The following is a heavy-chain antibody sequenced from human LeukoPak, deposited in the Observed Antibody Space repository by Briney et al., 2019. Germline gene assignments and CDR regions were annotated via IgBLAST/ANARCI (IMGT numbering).Heavy chain of an antibody. CDR1: GLIFRTYT. CDR2: FSSSCCST. J-gene: IGHJ4*02. D-gene: IGHD5/OR15-5a*01. Sequence: GGSLRLSCASSGLIFRTYTMNWVRPAAGKGLEWVSSFSSSCCSTYYADSVKGRFTISRDNSKNTLYLQMISLRAEDTAVYYCAKAAVYHDSCPDSCGQGTLVTVSS. V-gene: IGHV3-23*01. CDR3: AKAAVYHDSCPDS.